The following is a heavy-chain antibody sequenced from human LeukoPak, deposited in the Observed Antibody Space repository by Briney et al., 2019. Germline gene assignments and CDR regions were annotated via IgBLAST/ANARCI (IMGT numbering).Heavy chain of an antibody. V-gene: IGHV3-23*01. CDR1: GLTFSSYA. D-gene: IGHD5-12*01. J-gene: IGHJ6*03. CDR3: ANTPIVATVYTYYYYYMDV. Sequence: GGSLRLSCAASGLTFSSYAMSWVRQAPGKGLEWVSAISGSGGSTYYADSVKGRFTISRDNSKNTLYLQMNSLRAEDTAVYYCANTPIVATVYTYYYYYMDVWGKGTTVTVSS. CDR2: ISGSGGST.